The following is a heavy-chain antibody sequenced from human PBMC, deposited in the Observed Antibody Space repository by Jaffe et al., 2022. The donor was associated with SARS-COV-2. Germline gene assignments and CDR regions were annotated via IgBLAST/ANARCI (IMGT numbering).Heavy chain of an antibody. D-gene: IGHD3-10*01. J-gene: IGHJ5*02. Sequence: QLQLQESGPGLVKPSETLSLTCTVSGGSISSSSYYWGWIRQPPGKGLEWIGSIYYSGSTYYNPSLKSRVTISVDTSKNQFSLKLSSVTAADTAVYYCARVSLWFGELLDWFDPWGQGTLVTVSS. CDR3: ARVSLWFGELLDWFDP. V-gene: IGHV4-39*01. CDR2: IYYSGST. CDR1: GGSISSSSYY.